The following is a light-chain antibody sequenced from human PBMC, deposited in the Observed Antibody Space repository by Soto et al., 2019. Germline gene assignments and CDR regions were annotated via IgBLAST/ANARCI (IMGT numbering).Light chain of an antibody. CDR3: SSYTTSNTRQIV. V-gene: IGLV2-14*03. CDR2: DVS. CDR1: SSDVGGYNY. Sequence: QSVLTQPASVSGSPGQSITISCTGTSSDVGGYNYVSWYQHHPGKAPKLWIYDVSNRPSGVSNRFSGSKSDNTASLTISGLQPEDEADYYCSSYTTSNTRQIVFGTGTKVTV. J-gene: IGLJ1*01.